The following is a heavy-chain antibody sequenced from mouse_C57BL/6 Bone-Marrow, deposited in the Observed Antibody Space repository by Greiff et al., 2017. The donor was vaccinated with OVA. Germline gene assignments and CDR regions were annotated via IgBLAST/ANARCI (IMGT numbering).Heavy chain of an antibody. Sequence: EVQRVESGPGMVKPSQSLSLTCTVTGYSITSGYDWHWIRHFPGNKLEWMGYISYSGSTNYNPSLKSRISITHDTSKNHFFLKLNSVTTEDTATYYCARFDYDGDWYFDVWGTGTTVTVSS. CDR3: ARFDYDGDWYFDV. CDR2: ISYSGST. J-gene: IGHJ1*03. D-gene: IGHD2-4*01. V-gene: IGHV3-1*01. CDR1: GYSITSGYD.